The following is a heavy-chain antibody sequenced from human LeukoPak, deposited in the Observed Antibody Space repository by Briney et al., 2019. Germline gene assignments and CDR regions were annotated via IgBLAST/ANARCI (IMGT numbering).Heavy chain of an antibody. CDR3: ARLLAYGSGAEAFGY. V-gene: IGHV3-21*01. CDR2: ISNTSSYI. J-gene: IGHJ4*02. D-gene: IGHD3-10*01. Sequence: GGSLRLSCDASGFSFTDYSINWVRQAPGKGLAWVASISNTSSYIYYADSVKGRFTISRDNAKSSLYLQMNSLRAGDTAVYYCARLLAYGSGAEAFGYWGQGTLVTVSS. CDR1: GFSFTDYS.